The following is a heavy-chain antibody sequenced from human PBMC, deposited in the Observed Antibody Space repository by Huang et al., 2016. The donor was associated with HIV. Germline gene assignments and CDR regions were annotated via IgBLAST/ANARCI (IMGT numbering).Heavy chain of an antibody. CDR3: TTWARTSAGGN. J-gene: IGHJ4*02. D-gene: IGHD6-25*01. Sequence: EVQLVESGGGLVKPGGSLRLSCAASGFTFKDAWMSWVRQTPGKGLEGVGLIKTKEDGGTTDYAAPVKGRFSMSRDDSKNTFYLQMNSLKSEDTAVYYCTTWARTSAGGNWGQGTLVSVSS. CDR2: IKTKEDGGTT. CDR1: GFTFKDAW. V-gene: IGHV3-15*01.